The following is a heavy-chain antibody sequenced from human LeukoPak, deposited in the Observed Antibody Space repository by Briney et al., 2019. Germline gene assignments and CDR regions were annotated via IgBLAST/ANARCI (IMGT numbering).Heavy chain of an antibody. CDR2: ISSSSSYI. D-gene: IGHD3-3*01. CDR3: ARDPKQYDFWSGYYYYYYMDV. CDR1: GFTFSSYS. V-gene: IGHV3-21*01. Sequence: GGSLRLSCEASGFTFSSYSMNWVRQAPGKGLEWVSSISSSSSYIYYADSVKGRFTISRDNAKNSLYLQMNSLRAEDTAVYYCARDPKQYDFWSGYYYYYYMDVWGKGTTVTVSS. J-gene: IGHJ6*03.